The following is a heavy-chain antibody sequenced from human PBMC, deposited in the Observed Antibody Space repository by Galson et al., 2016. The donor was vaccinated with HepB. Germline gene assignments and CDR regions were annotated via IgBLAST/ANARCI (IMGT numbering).Heavy chain of an antibody. V-gene: IGHV3-23*01. J-gene: IGHJ4*02. CDR2: VTGVAAHI. D-gene: IGHD3-10*01. CDR3: AKGEYYRSGVRWSLDY. Sequence: SLRLSCAASGFTFSTYAMHWVRQAPGKGLEWVPSVTGVAAHIFYEDSVKGRFTISRDNPKHTVYLQMNSLRVEDTAVYYCAKGEYYRSGVRWSLDYWGQGTRVTVSP. CDR1: GFTFSTYA.